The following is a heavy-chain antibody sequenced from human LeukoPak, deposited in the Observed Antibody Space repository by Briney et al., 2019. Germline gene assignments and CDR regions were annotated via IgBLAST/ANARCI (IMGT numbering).Heavy chain of an antibody. CDR3: ARGNTIFGVVIFPSGFDP. D-gene: IGHD3-3*01. V-gene: IGHV4-38-2*01. Sequence: SETLSLTCAVSGYSISSGYYWGWIRQPPVKGLEWIGSIYHSGSTYYNPSLKSRVTISVDTSKNQFSLKLSSVTAADTAVYYCARGNTIFGVVIFPSGFDPWGQGTLVTVSS. CDR1: GYSISSGYY. CDR2: IYHSGST. J-gene: IGHJ5*02.